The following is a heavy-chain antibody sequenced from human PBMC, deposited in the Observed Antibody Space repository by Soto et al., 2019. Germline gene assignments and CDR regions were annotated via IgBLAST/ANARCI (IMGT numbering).Heavy chain of an antibody. CDR2: ISSSSSTI. CDR1: GFTFSSYS. CDR3: ARDLGSIWYPEYFQH. Sequence: EVQLVESGGGLVQPGGSLRLSCAASGFTFSSYSMNWVRQAPGKGLEWVSYISSSSSTIYYADSVKGRFTISRDNAKNSLSLQMNSLRAEDTAVYYCARDLGSIWYPEYFQHWGQGTLVTVSS. J-gene: IGHJ1*01. V-gene: IGHV3-48*01. D-gene: IGHD6-13*01.